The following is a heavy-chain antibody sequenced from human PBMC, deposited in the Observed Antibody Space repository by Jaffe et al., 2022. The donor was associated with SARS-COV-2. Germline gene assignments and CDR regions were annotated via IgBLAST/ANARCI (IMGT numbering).Heavy chain of an antibody. CDR1: GFTFDDYA. D-gene: IGHD6-13*01. CDR2: ISWNSGSI. J-gene: IGHJ4*02. V-gene: IGHV3-9*01. Sequence: EVQLVESGGGLVQPGRSLRLSCAASGFTFDDYAMHWVRQAPGKGLEWVSGISWNSGSIGYADSVKGRFTISRDNAKNSLYLQMNSLRAEDTALYYCAKDIGSSWYSGLDYWGQGTLVTVSS. CDR3: AKDIGSSWYSGLDY.